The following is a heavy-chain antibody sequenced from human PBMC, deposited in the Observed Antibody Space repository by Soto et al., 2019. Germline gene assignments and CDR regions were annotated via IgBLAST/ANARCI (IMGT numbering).Heavy chain of an antibody. V-gene: IGHV4-39*01. CDR2: IYYSGST. CDR3: AGQPYYTYCTNGVCYDDY. J-gene: IGHJ4*02. D-gene: IGHD2-8*01. CDR1: GGSISSSSYY. Sequence: PSETLSLTRTVSGGSISSSSYYWGWIHQPPGKGLEWIGSIYYSGSTYYNPSLKSRVTISVDTSKNQFSLKLSSVTAADTAVYYCAGQPYYTYCTNGVCYDDYWGQGTLVTVS.